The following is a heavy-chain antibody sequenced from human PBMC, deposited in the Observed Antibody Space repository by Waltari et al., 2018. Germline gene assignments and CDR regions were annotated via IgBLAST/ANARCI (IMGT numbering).Heavy chain of an antibody. CDR3: ARDGPDNAQYSSSWYSDY. D-gene: IGHD6-13*01. CDR2: INPSGGST. CDR1: GYTFTSYY. V-gene: IGHV1-46*01. Sequence: QVQLVQSGAEVKKPGASVKVSCKASGYTFTSYYMHWVRQAPGQGLEWMGIINPSGGSTSYAQKFQGRVTMTRDTSTSTVYMELSSLRSEDTAVYYCARDGPDNAQYSSSWYSDYWAREPWSPSPQ. J-gene: IGHJ4*02.